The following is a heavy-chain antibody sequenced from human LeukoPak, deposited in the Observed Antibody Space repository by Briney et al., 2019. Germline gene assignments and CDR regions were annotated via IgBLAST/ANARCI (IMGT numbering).Heavy chain of an antibody. CDR2: GYRSGST. CDR3: ARENWVFDY. V-gene: IGHV4-38-2*02. J-gene: IGHJ4*02. Sequence: SESLSLTCVVSGYSISSGYNWGWIGRPPGEGLEWIGMGYRSGSTYYNPSLKSRVTISVDTSNNQISLKVRSVTAADTAVYYCARENWVFDYWGQGILVTVSS. D-gene: IGHD7-27*01. CDR1: GYSISSGYN.